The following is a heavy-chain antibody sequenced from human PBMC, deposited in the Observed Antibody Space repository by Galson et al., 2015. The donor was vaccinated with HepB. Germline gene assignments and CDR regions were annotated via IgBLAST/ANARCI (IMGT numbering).Heavy chain of an antibody. CDR2: ISKGGDII. V-gene: IGHV3-48*01. Sequence: SLRLSCAASGFTFSRYAMNWVRQAPGKGLEWVSYISKGGDIIFYADSVKGRFTISRDTAQNSVSLLMNNLRADGTAVYYCARVSLRAFDIWGQWTLVTVSS. CDR3: ARVSLRAFDI. CDR1: GFTFSRYA. J-gene: IGHJ3*02. D-gene: IGHD3-10*01.